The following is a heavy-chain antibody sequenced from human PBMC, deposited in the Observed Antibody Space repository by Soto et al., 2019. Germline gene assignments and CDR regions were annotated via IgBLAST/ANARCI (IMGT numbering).Heavy chain of an antibody. CDR3: ARGGSSSWYRWFDP. CDR2: TSYDGSNK. V-gene: IGHV3-30-3*01. Sequence: GGSLRLSCAASGFTFSSYAMHWVRQAPGKGLEWVAVTSYDGSNKYYADSVKGRFTISRDNSKNTLYLQMNSLRAEDTAVYYCARGGSSSWYRWFDPWGQGTLVTVSS. CDR1: GFTFSSYA. J-gene: IGHJ5*02. D-gene: IGHD6-13*01.